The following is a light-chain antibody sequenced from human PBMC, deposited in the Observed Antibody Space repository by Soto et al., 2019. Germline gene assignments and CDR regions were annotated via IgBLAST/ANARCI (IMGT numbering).Light chain of an antibody. CDR2: GNN. Sequence: QAVVTQPPSVCGAPGQRVTISCTGSSSNIGAGYDVHWYQQRPGTAPKLLIFGNNNRPSGVPDRFSGSKSGTSASLAITGLQAEDEGDYYCQSYDSTLSARYVFGTGTKLTVL. CDR3: QSYDSTLSARYV. V-gene: IGLV1-40*01. J-gene: IGLJ1*01. CDR1: SSNIGAGYD.